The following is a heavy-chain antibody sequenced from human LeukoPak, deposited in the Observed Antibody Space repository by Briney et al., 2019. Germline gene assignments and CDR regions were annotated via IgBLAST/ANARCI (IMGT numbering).Heavy chain of an antibody. Sequence: SETLSLTCTVSGGSISSSSYYWGWIRQPPGKGLEWIESIYYSGSTYYNPSLKSRVTISVDTSKNQFSLKLSSVTAADTAVYYCARGGSIDWRFLGLMLFDIWGQGTMVTVSS. D-gene: IGHD2-8*02. CDR1: GGSISSSSYY. CDR2: IYYSGST. CDR3: ARGGSIDWRFLGLMLFDI. V-gene: IGHV4-39*01. J-gene: IGHJ3*02.